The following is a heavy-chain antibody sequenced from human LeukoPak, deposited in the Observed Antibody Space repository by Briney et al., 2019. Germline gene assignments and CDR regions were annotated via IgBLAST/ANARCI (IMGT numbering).Heavy chain of an antibody. Sequence: HAGGSLRLSCAASGFTFSSYAMSWVRQAPGKGLEWVSAISGSGGSTYYADSVKGRFTISRDNSKNTLYLQMNSLRAEDTAVYYCAKVHDFWSGYYYLFDYWGQGTLVTVSS. D-gene: IGHD3-3*01. CDR1: GFTFSSYA. CDR2: ISGSGGST. V-gene: IGHV3-23*01. CDR3: AKVHDFWSGYYYLFDY. J-gene: IGHJ4*02.